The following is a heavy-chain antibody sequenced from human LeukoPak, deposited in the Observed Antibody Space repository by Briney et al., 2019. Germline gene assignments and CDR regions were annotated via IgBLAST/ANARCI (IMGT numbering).Heavy chain of an antibody. CDR3: ARETTYYYDSSGYYYGRYFDY. J-gene: IGHJ4*02. V-gene: IGHV4-59*01. D-gene: IGHD3-22*01. CDR2: IYYSGST. Sequence: SETLSLTCTVPGGSISSYYWSWIRQPPGKGLEWIGYIYYSGSTNYNPSLKSRVTISVDTSKNQFSLKLSSVTAADTAVYYCARETTYYYDSSGYYYGRYFDYWGQGTLVTVSS. CDR1: GGSISSYY.